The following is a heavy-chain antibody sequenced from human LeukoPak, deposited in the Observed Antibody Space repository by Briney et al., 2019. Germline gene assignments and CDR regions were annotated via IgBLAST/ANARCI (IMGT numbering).Heavy chain of an antibody. CDR2: ISAYNGIT. D-gene: IGHD6-19*01. J-gene: IGHJ3*02. V-gene: IGHV1-18*01. Sequence: ASVKVSCKASGYTFTSYGISWVRQAPGQGLEWMGWISAYNGITNYAQKLQGRVTMTTDTSTSTAYMELRSLRSDDTAVYYCAYGIAVAGPNDAFDIWGQGTMVTVSS. CDR1: GYTFTSYG. CDR3: AYGIAVAGPNDAFDI.